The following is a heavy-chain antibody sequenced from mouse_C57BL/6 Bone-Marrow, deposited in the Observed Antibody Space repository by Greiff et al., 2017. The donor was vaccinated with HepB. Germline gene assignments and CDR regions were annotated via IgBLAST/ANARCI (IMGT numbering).Heavy chain of an antibody. CDR2: IYPGSGNT. Sequence: VQLQQSGPELVKPGASVKISCKASGYSFTSYYIHWVKQRPGQGLEWIGWIYPGSGNTKYNEKFKGKATLTADTSSSTAYMRLSGLTSEDSAVYYCARGITTVVATPFDYWGQGTTLTVSS. V-gene: IGHV1-66*01. CDR1: GYSFTSYY. J-gene: IGHJ2*01. CDR3: ARGITTVVATPFDY. D-gene: IGHD1-1*01.